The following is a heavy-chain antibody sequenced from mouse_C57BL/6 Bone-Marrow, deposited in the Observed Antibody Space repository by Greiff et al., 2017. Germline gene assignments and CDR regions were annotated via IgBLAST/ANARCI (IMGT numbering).Heavy chain of an antibody. CDR3: AIHFYSNYCDIDV. Sequence: VQLQQPGAELVKPGASVKMSCKASGYTFTSYWITWVKQRPGQGLEWIGDIYPGSGSTNYNETFKSKATLTVDTSSSTAYMQFSSLTSEDSAVYYCAIHFYSNYCDIDVWGTGTTVTVSS. J-gene: IGHJ1*03. V-gene: IGHV1-55*01. D-gene: IGHD2-5*01. CDR1: GYTFTSYW. CDR2: IYPGSGST.